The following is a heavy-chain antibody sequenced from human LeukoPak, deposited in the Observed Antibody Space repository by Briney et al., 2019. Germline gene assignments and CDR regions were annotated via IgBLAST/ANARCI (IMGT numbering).Heavy chain of an antibody. CDR3: ASGYVLYYFDY. D-gene: IGHD5-12*01. J-gene: IGHJ4*02. CDR1: GFTFSDSY. CDR2: ITTSSSYT. Sequence: GGSLRLSCAASGFTFSDSYMTWIRQAPGKGLEWVSYITTSSSYTNYADSVKGRFTISRDNAKNSLYLQMNSLRAEDSAVYYCASGYVLYYFDYWGQGTLVTVSS. V-gene: IGHV3-11*03.